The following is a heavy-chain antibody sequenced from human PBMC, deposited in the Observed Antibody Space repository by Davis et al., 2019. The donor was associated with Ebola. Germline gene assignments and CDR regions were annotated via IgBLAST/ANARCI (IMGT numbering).Heavy chain of an antibody. J-gene: IGHJ6*02. V-gene: IGHV3-53*01. CDR2: IYSGGST. CDR1: GFTVSSNY. Sequence: GESLKISCAASGFTVSSNYMSWVRQAPGKGLEWVSVIYSGGSTYYADSVKGRFTISRDNSKNTLYLQMNSLRAEDTAVYYCARFFSTVDVWGQGTTVTVSS. CDR3: ARFFSTVDV.